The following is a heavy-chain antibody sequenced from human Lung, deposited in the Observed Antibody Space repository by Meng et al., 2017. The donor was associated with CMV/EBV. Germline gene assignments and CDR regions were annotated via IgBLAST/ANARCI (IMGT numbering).Heavy chain of an antibody. J-gene: IGHJ6*02. CDR2: INHSGST. CDR3: ARAPIVGATRAWFYYGMDV. CDR1: GGSFSGYY. Sequence: TLSLTCXVYGGSFSGYYWSWIRQPPGKGLEWIGEINHSGSTNYNPSLKSRVTISVDTSKNQFSLKLSSVTAADTAVYYCARAPIVGATRAWFYYGMDVWGQGTMVTVSS. V-gene: IGHV4-34*01. D-gene: IGHD1-26*01.